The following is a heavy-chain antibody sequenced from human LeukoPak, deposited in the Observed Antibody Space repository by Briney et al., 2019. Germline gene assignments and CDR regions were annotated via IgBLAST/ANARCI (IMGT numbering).Heavy chain of an antibody. CDR1: GFTFSSYT. CDR2: ISSTGKYI. V-gene: IGHV3-21*01. J-gene: IGHJ4*02. CDR3: AREVTMLRGVIYFDL. D-gene: IGHD3-10*01. Sequence: PGGSLGLSCVASGFTFSSYTMNWVRQAPGKGLEWVSSISSTGKYIYYADSVKGRFTISRDNAKNSVFLEMKSLRAEDTAVYYCAREVTMLRGVIYFDLWGQGTLVTVSS.